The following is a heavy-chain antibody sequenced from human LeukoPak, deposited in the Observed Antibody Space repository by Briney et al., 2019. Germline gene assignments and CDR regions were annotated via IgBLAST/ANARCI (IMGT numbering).Heavy chain of an antibody. CDR2: IYYSGTT. CDR3: ARPLYSSGWYENAFDI. J-gene: IGHJ3*02. CDR1: GGSISSGGDY. Sequence: SQTLSLTCTVSGGSISSGGDYWSWIRQHPEKGLEWIGYIYYSGTTYYNPSLKSRITISVDTSKNQFSLKLSSVTAADTAVYYCARPLYSSGWYENAFDIWGQGTMVTVSS. V-gene: IGHV4-31*03. D-gene: IGHD6-19*01.